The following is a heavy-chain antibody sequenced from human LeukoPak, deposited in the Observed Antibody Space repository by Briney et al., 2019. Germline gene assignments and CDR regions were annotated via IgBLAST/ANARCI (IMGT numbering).Heavy chain of an antibody. J-gene: IGHJ4*02. D-gene: IGHD3-22*01. CDR3: ARDEYYYDSSGTFDY. CDR2: ISWNSGSI. CDR1: GFTFDDYA. V-gene: IGHV3-9*01. Sequence: SLRLSCAASGFTFDDYAMHWVRQAPGEGLEWVSGISWNSGSIGYADSVKGRFTISRDNAKNSLYLQMNSLRDEDTAVYYCARDEYYYDSSGTFDYWGQGTLVTVSS.